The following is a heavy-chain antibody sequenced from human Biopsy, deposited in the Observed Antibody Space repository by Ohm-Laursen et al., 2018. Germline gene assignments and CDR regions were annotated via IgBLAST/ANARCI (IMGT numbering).Heavy chain of an antibody. CDR1: GGSISNNNYY. D-gene: IGHD3-22*01. Sequence: SDTLSLTCTVSGGSISNNNYYWGWIRQPPGKGLEWIGSIFYRGSTHYKPSIKSQVNISVDTSKNQFSLKLNSVTDADTAVYYCARDYDTSGYYYVSWGQGTLVTVSS. V-gene: IGHV4-39*01. CDR3: ARDYDTSGYYYVS. CDR2: IFYRGST. J-gene: IGHJ5*02.